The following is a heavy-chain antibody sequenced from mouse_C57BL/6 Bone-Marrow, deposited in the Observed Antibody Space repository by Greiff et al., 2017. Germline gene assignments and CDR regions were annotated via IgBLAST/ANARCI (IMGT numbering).Heavy chain of an antibody. CDR3: ARHYYGSSRYWYFDV. J-gene: IGHJ1*03. V-gene: IGHV5-6*01. CDR2: ISSGGSYT. CDR1: GFTFSSYG. D-gene: IGHD1-1*01. Sequence: EVKLVESGGDLVKPGGSLKLSCAASGFTFSSYGMSWVRQTPDKRLEWVATISSGGSYTYYPDSVKGRFTISRDNAKNTLYLQRSSLKSEDTAMYYCARHYYGSSRYWYFDVWGTGTTVTVSS.